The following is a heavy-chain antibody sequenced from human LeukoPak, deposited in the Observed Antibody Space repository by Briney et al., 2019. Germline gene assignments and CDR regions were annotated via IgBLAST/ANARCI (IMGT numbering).Heavy chain of an antibody. D-gene: IGHD3-16*01. Sequence: ASVKVSCKASGYTFTSYGISWVRQAPGQGLEWIGWISAYNGNTNYAQKLQGRVTMTTDTSTSTAYMELRSLRSDDTAVYYCARDSQLMITSGGVTDPGFDYWGQGTLVTVSS. J-gene: IGHJ4*02. CDR2: ISAYNGNT. CDR1: GYTFTSYG. CDR3: ARDSQLMITSGGVTDPGFDY. V-gene: IGHV1-18*04.